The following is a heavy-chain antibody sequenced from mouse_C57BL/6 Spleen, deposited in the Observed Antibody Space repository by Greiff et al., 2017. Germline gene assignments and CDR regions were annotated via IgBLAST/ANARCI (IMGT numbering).Heavy chain of an antibody. CDR3: TIGNYRDY. CDR2: IDPETGGT. D-gene: IGHD2-1*01. CDR1: GYTFTDYE. V-gene: IGHV1-15*01. Sequence: VQLQQSGAELVRPGASVTLSCKASGYTFTDYEMHWVKQTPVHGLEWIGAIDPETGGTAYNQKFKGKAILTADKSSSTAYMELRSLTSEDSAVYYCTIGNYRDYWGQGTSVTVSS. J-gene: IGHJ4*01.